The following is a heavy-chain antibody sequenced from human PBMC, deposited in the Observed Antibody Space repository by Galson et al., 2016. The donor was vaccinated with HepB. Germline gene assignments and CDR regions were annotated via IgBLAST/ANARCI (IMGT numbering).Heavy chain of an antibody. Sequence: LSLTCTVSGDSISSGGHHWGWIRQPPGRGLEWVGTSDFGGSTHYDPSLKSRVTMSVDTSKNQFSLNLSSVTAADTAVYYCARNKGYGDNAWFDPWGQGTLVTVSS. D-gene: IGHD5-12*01. CDR2: SDFGGST. V-gene: IGHV4-39*01. J-gene: IGHJ5*02. CDR3: ARNKGYGDNAWFDP. CDR1: GDSISSGGHH.